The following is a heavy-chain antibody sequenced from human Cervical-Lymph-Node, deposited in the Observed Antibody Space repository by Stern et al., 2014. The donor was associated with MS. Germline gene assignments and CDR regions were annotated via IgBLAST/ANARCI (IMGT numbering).Heavy chain of an antibody. CDR3: AKGEGDYGETDAFDL. D-gene: IGHD4-17*01. CDR2: IIPIIGVP. V-gene: IGHV1-69*09. J-gene: IGHJ3*01. Sequence: VHLVESGGNVRQLGSSVRVSCKRSGGRLSGYAFNWVRQAPGQGLQWMGRIIPIIGVPSYAHPVQGRLTISVNKSTTSVYMELSSLTSEDTAVYFCAKGEGDYGETDAFDLWGPGTMVSVSS. CDR1: GGRLSGYA.